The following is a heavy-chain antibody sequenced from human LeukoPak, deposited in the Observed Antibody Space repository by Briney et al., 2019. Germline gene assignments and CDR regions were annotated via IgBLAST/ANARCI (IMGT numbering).Heavy chain of an antibody. Sequence: GASVKVSCKASGYTFTSYGISWVRQAPGQGLEWMGWISAYNGNTNYAQKLQGRVTMTTDTSTSTAYMELRSLRSDDTAVYYCARVHTGDDFWSGYFAPENWFDPWGQGTLVTVSS. CDR1: GYTFTSYG. D-gene: IGHD3-3*01. CDR2: ISAYNGNT. V-gene: IGHV1-18*01. J-gene: IGHJ5*02. CDR3: ARVHTGDDFWSGYFAPENWFDP.